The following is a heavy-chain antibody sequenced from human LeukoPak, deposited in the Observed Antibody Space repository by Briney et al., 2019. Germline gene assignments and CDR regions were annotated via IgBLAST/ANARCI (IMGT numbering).Heavy chain of an antibody. J-gene: IGHJ4*02. V-gene: IGHV3-23*01. D-gene: IGHD2-21*02. CDR1: VVTSSAYA. CDR2: ISSTGTST. CDR3: VKGGGDYDCYYFDY. Sequence: PVGSLRLSCALSVVTSSAYAVSCVRGAPGKGGGWVSTISSTGTSTYSPDSVKGRFTTSRDNSKNTLYLQMNSLRAEETAVYYCVKGGGDYDCYYFDYWGQGTLVTVSS.